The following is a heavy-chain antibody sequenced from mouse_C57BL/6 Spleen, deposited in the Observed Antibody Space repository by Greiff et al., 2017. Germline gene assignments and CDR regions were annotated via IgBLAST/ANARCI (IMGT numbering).Heavy chain of an antibody. V-gene: IGHV1-81*01. CDR1: GYTFTSYG. Sequence: QVQLKESGAELARPGASVKLSCKASGYTFTSYGISWVKQRTGQGLEWIGEIYPRSGNTYYNEKFKGKATLTADKSSSTAYMELRSLTSEDSAVYFCASSPDYYAMDYWGQGTSVTVSS. CDR3: ASSPDYYAMDY. CDR2: IYPRSGNT. J-gene: IGHJ4*01.